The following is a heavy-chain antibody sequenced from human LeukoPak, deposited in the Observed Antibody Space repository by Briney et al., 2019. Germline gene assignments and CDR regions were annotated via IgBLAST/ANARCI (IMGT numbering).Heavy chain of an antibody. CDR1: GFTVSSNY. J-gene: IGHJ4*02. CDR2: IYSGGST. CDR3: AYTPYDSSGYYYSGFDY. D-gene: IGHD3-22*01. V-gene: IGHV3-66*02. Sequence: GGSLRLSCAASGFTVSSNYMSWVRQAPGKGLEWVSFIYSGGSTFYADSVKGRFTISRDNSKNTLYLQINSLRAEDTAVYYCAYTPYDSSGYYYSGFDYWGQGTLVTVPS.